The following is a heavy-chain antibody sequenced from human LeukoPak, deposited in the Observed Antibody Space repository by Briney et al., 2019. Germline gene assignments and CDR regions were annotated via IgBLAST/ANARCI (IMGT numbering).Heavy chain of an antibody. CDR3: ARDPWNY. Sequence: QPGGSLRLSCAASGFTFSNYCMRWVRQAPGKGLGWVSHIVSDGSTTNYADSVKGRFTISRDNAKNTLYLQMNSLRAEDTAVYYCARDPWNYWGQGTLVTVSS. V-gene: IGHV3-74*01. CDR1: GFTFSNYC. D-gene: IGHD5-12*01. CDR2: IVSDGSTT. J-gene: IGHJ4*02.